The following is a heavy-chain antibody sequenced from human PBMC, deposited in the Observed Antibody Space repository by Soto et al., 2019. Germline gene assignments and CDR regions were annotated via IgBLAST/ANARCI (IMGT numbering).Heavy chain of an antibody. CDR3: ARPYGDYYYYYGMDV. Sequence: QVQLVESGGGVVQPGRSLRLSWAASGFTFSSYGMHWVRQAPGKGLEWVAVIWYDGSNKYYADSVKGRFTISRDNSKNTLYLQMNSLRAEDTAVYYCARPYGDYYYYYGMDVWGQGTTVTVSS. D-gene: IGHD4-17*01. V-gene: IGHV3-33*01. CDR2: IWYDGSNK. J-gene: IGHJ6*02. CDR1: GFTFSSYG.